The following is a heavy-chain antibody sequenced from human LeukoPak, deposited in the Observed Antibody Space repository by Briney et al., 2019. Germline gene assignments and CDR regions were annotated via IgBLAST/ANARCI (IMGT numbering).Heavy chain of an antibody. CDR1: GFTFSSYA. J-gene: IGHJ4*02. D-gene: IGHD4/OR15-4a*01. V-gene: IGHV3-23*01. Sequence: GGSLRLSCAASGFTFSSYAMSWVRQAPGKGLECVSAISGGGVSTYYADSVKGRFTISRDNSKNTLYLQMNSLRAEDTAVYYCARRAGAYSHPYDYWGQGTLVTVSS. CDR2: ISGGGVST. CDR3: ARRAGAYSHPYDY.